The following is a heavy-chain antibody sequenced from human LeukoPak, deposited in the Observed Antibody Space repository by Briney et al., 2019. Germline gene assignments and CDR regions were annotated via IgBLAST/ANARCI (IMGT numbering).Heavy chain of an antibody. CDR3: AKDLAYYYDSSGRPFDY. V-gene: IGHV3-23*01. CDR2: ISGSGGST. D-gene: IGHD3-22*01. CDR1: GFTFSSYA. J-gene: IGHJ4*02. Sequence: GGSLRLSCAASGFTFSSYAMSWVRQAPGKGLEWVSAISGSGGSTYYADSVKGRFTISRDNSKNTLYLQMNSLRAEDTAVYHCAKDLAYYYDSSGRPFDYWGQGTLVTVSS.